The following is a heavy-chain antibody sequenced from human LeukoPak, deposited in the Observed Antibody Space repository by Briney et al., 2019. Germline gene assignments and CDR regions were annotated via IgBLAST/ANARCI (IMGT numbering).Heavy chain of an antibody. Sequence: GASVKVSCKASGGTSNSHAISWVRQAPGQGLEWMGRIIPNLGTTNRAQNFQDRVTLTADKSTNTAYTELTSLTSDDTAVYYCATMNDRGGYQWGDFFDFWGQGTLVTVSS. V-gene: IGHV1-69*04. CDR2: IIPNLGTT. CDR1: GGTSNSHA. CDR3: ATMNDRGGYQWGDFFDF. J-gene: IGHJ4*02. D-gene: IGHD3-22*01.